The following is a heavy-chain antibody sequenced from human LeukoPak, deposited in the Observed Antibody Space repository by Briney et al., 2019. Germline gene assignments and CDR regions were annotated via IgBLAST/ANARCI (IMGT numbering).Heavy chain of an antibody. V-gene: IGHV1-69*13. CDR1: GGTFISYA. D-gene: IGHD3-22*01. J-gene: IGHJ4*02. Sequence: ASVKVSCKASGGTFISYAISWVRQAPGQGLEWMGGIIPIFGTANYAQKFQGRVTITADESTSTAYMELGSLRSEDTAVYYCARINSYYYDSSGSYWGQGTLVTASS. CDR3: ARINSYYYDSSGSY. CDR2: IIPIFGTA.